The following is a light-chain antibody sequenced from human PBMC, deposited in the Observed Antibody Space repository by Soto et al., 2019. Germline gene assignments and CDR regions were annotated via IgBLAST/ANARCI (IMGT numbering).Light chain of an antibody. V-gene: IGLV2-14*01. J-gene: IGLJ2*01. Sequence: QSALTQPASVSGSPGQSITISCTGTSSDVGGYNYVSWYQQHPGKAPKLMIYDVRNRPSGVSNRFSGSKSGNTASLTISGLQAEDEADYYCSSYTSSSTFYVVFGGGTKVTVL. CDR3: SSYTSSSTFYVV. CDR2: DVR. CDR1: SSDVGGYNY.